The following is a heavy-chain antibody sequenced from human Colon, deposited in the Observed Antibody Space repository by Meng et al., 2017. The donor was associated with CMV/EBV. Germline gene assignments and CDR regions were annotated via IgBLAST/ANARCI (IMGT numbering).Heavy chain of an antibody. Sequence: GESLKISCAASGFTFSNYWMHWVRQAPGKGLVWVSRINNDGSSTSYADSVKGRFTISRDNAKNTLYLQMNSLRAEDTAVNYCVRVPGTGTTWRDYWGQGTLVTVSS. CDR3: VRVPGTGTTWRDY. J-gene: IGHJ4*02. D-gene: IGHD1-7*01. V-gene: IGHV3-74*01. CDR1: GFTFSNYW. CDR2: INNDGSST.